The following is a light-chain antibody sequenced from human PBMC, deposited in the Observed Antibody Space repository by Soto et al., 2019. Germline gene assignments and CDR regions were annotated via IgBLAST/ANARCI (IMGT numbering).Light chain of an antibody. CDR1: SSNIGSNT. CDR3: AAWDDSLNGHVV. J-gene: IGLJ2*01. V-gene: IGLV1-44*01. CDR2: SNN. Sequence: QLVLTQPPSASGTPGQRVTISCSGSSSNIGSNTANWYQQLPGTAPKLLIYSNNQRPSGVPDRFSGSKSGTSASLAISGLQSEDEADYYCAAWDDSLNGHVVFGGGTKLTVL.